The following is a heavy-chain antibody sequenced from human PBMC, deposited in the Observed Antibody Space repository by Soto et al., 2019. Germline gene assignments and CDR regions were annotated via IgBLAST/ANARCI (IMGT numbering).Heavy chain of an antibody. CDR1: GDSVTYDY. V-gene: IGHV4-59*02. J-gene: IGHJ6*02. CDR2: IYLGGSA. Sequence: QVQLQESGPGLVKPSETLSLTCTVSGDSVTYDYWSWIRQPPGKRLEYIGFIYLGGSANYNPSLESRVTISPDKSKNQLSLRLTSVTAADTAVYYCTRGKWFPRGYGMDVWCRGTTVTVS. D-gene: IGHD3-22*01. CDR3: TRGKWFPRGYGMDV.